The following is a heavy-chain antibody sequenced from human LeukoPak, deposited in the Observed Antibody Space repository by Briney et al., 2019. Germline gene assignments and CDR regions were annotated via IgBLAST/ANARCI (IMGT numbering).Heavy chain of an antibody. V-gene: IGHV1-18*01. D-gene: IGHD6-19*01. CDR1: GYTFTSYG. J-gene: IGHJ4*02. CDR3: ARSSGWYDY. Sequence: ASVNVSCKASGYTFTSYGISGVRQAPGQGLEWMGWISGFSGNTAYAQKLQGRVTMTTDTSTSTAFLELRSLRSDDTAVYCCARSSGWYDYWGQGTLVSVSS. CDR2: ISGFSGNT.